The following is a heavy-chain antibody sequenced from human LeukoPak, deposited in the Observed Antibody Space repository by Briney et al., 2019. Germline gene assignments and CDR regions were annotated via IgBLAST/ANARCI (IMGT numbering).Heavy chain of an antibody. J-gene: IGHJ6*02. V-gene: IGHV3-21*04. Sequence: GGSLRLSCAASGFTFSSYSMNWVRQAPGKGLEWVSSISSSSSYIYYADSVKGRFTISRDNSKNTLYLQMNSLRAEDTAVYYCAKDYYDSSGYYYGYYYYYYGMDVWGQGTTVTVSS. D-gene: IGHD3-22*01. CDR2: ISSSSSYI. CDR3: AKDYYDSSGYYYGYYYYYYGMDV. CDR1: GFTFSSYS.